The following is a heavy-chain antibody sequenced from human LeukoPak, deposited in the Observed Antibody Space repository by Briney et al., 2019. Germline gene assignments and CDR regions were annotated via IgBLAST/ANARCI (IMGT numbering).Heavy chain of an antibody. CDR1: GYTFTSYD. V-gene: IGHV1-8*01. CDR2: MNPNSGVT. Sequence: ASVKVSCKASGYTFTSYDINWVRQATGQGLEWMGWMNPNSGVTVYAQKFQGRVTMTRNTSASTAYMELSGLRSDDTAVYYCARLERMDVWGKGTTVTVSS. CDR3: ARLERMDV. J-gene: IGHJ6*04.